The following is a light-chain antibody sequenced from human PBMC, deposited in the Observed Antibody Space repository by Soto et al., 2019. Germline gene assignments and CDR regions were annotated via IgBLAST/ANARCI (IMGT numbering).Light chain of an antibody. J-gene: IGKJ1*01. V-gene: IGKV3-15*01. CDR2: VAS. CDR1: QSLSNN. Sequence: EMVLTQSPATLSVSPGARATPSSRASQSLSNNLAWYQQKPGQAPRLRIYVASTRATGIPTRFTGSGSGTDFTLTISSLQSEDFAVYHCQHRGTFGQGTKVEIK. CDR3: QHRGT.